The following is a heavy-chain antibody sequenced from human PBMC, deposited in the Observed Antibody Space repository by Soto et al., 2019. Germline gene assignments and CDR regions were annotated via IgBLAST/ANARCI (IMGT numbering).Heavy chain of an antibody. CDR3: AKDHSNWGWGP. Sequence: ELQLLESGGGSVQPGGSLRLSCAASGFTFSDIAMSWVRQAPGKGLEWVSAIRPISGSTHYADSVKGRFTISRDNSKNTLHLQMNSLRAEDTAVYYCAKDHSNWGWGPWCQGTLVTVSS. V-gene: IGHV3-23*01. CDR1: GFTFSDIA. CDR2: IRPISGST. J-gene: IGHJ5*02. D-gene: IGHD7-27*01.